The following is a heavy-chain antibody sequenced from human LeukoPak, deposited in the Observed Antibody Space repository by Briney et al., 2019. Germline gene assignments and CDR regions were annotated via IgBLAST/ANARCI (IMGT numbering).Heavy chain of an antibody. CDR1: GFTFSSYR. CDR2: MKLDGSEE. Sequence: PGGSLRLSCAASGFTFSSYRMSWVRQAPGKGLEWVANMKLDGSEEYYVDSVKGRFTISRDNAKNSLYLQMNSLRVDDTAVYYCTRWARYCSGGSCYSWFDPWGQGTLVTVSS. CDR3: TRWARYCSGGSCYSWFDP. D-gene: IGHD2-15*01. V-gene: IGHV3-7*01. J-gene: IGHJ5*02.